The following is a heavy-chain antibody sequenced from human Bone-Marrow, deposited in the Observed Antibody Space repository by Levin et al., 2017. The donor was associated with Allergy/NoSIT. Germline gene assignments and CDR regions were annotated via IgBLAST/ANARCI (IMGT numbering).Heavy chain of an antibody. CDR3: AKGGRFLEWGNYYYYGMDV. Sequence: PGGSLRLSCAASGFTFDDYAMHWVRQAPGKGLEWVSGISWNSGSIGYADSVKGRFTISRDNAKNSLYLQMNSLRAEDTALYYCAKGGRFLEWGNYYYYGMDVWGQGTTVTVSS. V-gene: IGHV3-9*01. D-gene: IGHD3-3*01. CDR1: GFTFDDYA. CDR2: ISWNSGSI. J-gene: IGHJ6*02.